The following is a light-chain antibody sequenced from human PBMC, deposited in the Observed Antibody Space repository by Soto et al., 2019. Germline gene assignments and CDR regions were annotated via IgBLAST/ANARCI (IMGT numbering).Light chain of an antibody. V-gene: IGLV2-23*01. Sequence: QSALTQPASVSGSPGQSITISCTVTSSDVGSYNLVSWYQQHPGKAPKLMIYEGSKRPSGVSNRFSGSKSGNTASLTISGLQAEDEADYYCCSYAGSSTNYVFGTGTKVTVL. CDR3: CSYAGSSTNYV. CDR1: SSDVGSYNL. J-gene: IGLJ1*01. CDR2: EGS.